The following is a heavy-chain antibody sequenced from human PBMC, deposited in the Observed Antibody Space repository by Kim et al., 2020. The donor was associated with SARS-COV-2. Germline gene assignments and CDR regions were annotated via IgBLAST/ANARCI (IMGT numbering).Heavy chain of an antibody. CDR2: INGVSNSA. V-gene: IGHV3-74*01. D-gene: IGHD6-13*01. CDR3: ARGQQFLTNTFDI. Sequence: GGSLRLSCAASGFTFSSFWMHWVRQAPGKGLEYVSRINGVSNSADYMDSVKGRFTLSRDNAKSTLYLQMNNLRAEDTAVYYCARGQQFLTNTFDIWGQGTMVSVSS. CDR1: GFTFSSFW. J-gene: IGHJ3*02.